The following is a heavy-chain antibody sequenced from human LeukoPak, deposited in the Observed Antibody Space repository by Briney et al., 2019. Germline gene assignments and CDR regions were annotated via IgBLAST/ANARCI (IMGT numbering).Heavy chain of an antibody. J-gene: IGHJ4*02. V-gene: IGHV4-59*01. Sequence: SETLSLTCTVSGGSISSYYWSWIRQPPGKGLEWIGYINYSGSTNYNPSLESRVTISVDTSKNQFSLKLSSVTAADTAVYYCATQTGYYNPFDNWGQGTLVTVSS. CDR3: ATQTGYYNPFDN. CDR1: GGSISSYY. CDR2: INYSGST. D-gene: IGHD3-9*01.